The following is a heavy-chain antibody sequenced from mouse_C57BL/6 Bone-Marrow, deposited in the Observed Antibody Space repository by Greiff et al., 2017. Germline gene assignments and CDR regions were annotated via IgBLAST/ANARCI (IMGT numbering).Heavy chain of an antibody. CDR3: ARDSEESYWYFDV. CDR2: ISTGGGST. Sequence: EVKLVESGGGLVKPGGSLKLSCAASGFTFSDYSMYWVRQTPEKRLEWVAYISTGGGSTYYPDTVKGRFTISRDNAKNTLYLQMSRLKSEDTAMYYCARDSEESYWYFDVWGTGTTVTVSS. V-gene: IGHV5-12*01. J-gene: IGHJ1*03. D-gene: IGHD2-12*01. CDR1: GFTFSDYS.